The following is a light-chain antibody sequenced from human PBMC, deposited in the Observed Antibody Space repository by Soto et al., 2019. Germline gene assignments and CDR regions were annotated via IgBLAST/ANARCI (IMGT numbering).Light chain of an antibody. CDR1: SSDVGGNDY. J-gene: IGLJ1*01. CDR3: CSYAGSYTYV. V-gene: IGLV2-11*01. Sequence: QSALTQPRSVSGSPGQSVTISCTGTSSDVGGNDYVSWYQQHPGKAPKLMIYDVTKRPSGVPDRFSGSKSGNTASLTISGLQAEDEADYYCCSYAGSYTYVFGTGTKVTVL. CDR2: DVT.